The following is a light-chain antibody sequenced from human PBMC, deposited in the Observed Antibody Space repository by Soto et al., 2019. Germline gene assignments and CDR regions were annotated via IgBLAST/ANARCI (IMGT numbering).Light chain of an antibody. CDR3: CSYAGRSTYV. CDR2: EGS. V-gene: IGLV2-23*01. CDR1: SSDVGSYNF. J-gene: IGLJ1*01. Sequence: QSALTQPASVSGSPGQSITISCTGTSSDVGSYNFVSWYQQHPGKAPKLMIYEGSKRPSGVSDRFSGSKSGNTASLTISGLQADDEADYYCCSYAGRSTYVLGTGTKV.